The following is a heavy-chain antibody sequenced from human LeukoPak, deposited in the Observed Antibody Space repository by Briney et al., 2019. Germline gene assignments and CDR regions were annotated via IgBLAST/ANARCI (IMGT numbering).Heavy chain of an antibody. CDR3: ARLVGDYDSSGYYSEYFQH. Sequence: SETLSLTCSVSGGSVSIYYWSWIRQPPGKGLEWIGYIYYSGSTNYNPSLKSRVTISVDTSKNQFSLNLSSVTAADTAVYYCARLVGDYDSSGYYSEYFQHWGQGTLVTVSS. D-gene: IGHD3-22*01. CDR2: IYYSGST. CDR1: GGSVSIYY. V-gene: IGHV4-59*02. J-gene: IGHJ1*01.